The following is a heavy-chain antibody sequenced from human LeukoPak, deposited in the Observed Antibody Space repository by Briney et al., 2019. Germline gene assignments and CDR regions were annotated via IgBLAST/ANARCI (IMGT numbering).Heavy chain of an antibody. CDR3: ARDAGLRTPEYYFDY. CDR2: ISSNGGST. J-gene: IGHJ4*02. V-gene: IGHV3-64*01. D-gene: IGHD5/OR15-5a*01. Sequence: PGGSLRLSCAASGFTFSSCAMHWVRQAPGKGLEYVAAISSNGGSTYYANSVKGRFTISRDNSKNTLYLQMGSLRAEDMAVYYCARDAGLRTPEYYFDYWGQGTLVTVSS. CDR1: GFTFSSCA.